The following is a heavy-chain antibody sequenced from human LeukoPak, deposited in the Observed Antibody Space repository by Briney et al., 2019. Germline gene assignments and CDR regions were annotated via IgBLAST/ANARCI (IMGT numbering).Heavy chain of an antibody. Sequence: GGSLRLSCAASGFTFSSYGMSWVRQAPGKGLEWVSAISGSGGSTYYADSVKGRFTISRDNSKNTLYLQMNSLKTEDTAVYYCTTGVGYYYDSGTFGWGQGTLVTVSS. CDR3: TTGVGYYYDSGTFG. J-gene: IGHJ4*02. CDR1: GFTFSSYG. D-gene: IGHD3-22*01. V-gene: IGHV3-23*01. CDR2: ISGSGGST.